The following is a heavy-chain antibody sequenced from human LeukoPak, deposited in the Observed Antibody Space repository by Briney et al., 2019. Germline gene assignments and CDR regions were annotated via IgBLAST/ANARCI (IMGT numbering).Heavy chain of an antibody. J-gene: IGHJ4*02. D-gene: IGHD3-16*01. CDR1: GFTFSSYA. Sequence: GGSLRLSCVASGFTFSSYAMSWVRQAPGKGLEWVSAIISSGGNTYYADSVKGRFTISRDNSKNTLYLQMNNLRAEDTAVYFCGKDRVPGCYLFSFVWWGQGTLVTVSS. V-gene: IGHV3-23*01. CDR2: IISSGGNT. CDR3: GKDRVPGCYLFSFVW.